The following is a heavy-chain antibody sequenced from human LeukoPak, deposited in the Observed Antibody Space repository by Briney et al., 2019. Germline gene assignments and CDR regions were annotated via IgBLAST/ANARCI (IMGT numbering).Heavy chain of an antibody. D-gene: IGHD2-2*01. Sequence: QPGRSLRLSCTASGLTSGDYGMSWVRQAPGKGLEWVGFIRSKAYSGTTEYAASVKGRFSISRDDSKNIAFLQMNSLKTEDTAVYYCSSGSSTSWYFDYWGQGTLVTVSS. J-gene: IGHJ4*02. CDR1: GLTSGDYG. CDR3: SSGSSTSWYFDY. V-gene: IGHV3-49*04. CDR2: IRSKAYSGTT.